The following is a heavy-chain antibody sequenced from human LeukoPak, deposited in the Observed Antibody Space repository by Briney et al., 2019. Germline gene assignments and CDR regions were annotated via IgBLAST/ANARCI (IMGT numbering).Heavy chain of an antibody. V-gene: IGHV3-7*01. J-gene: IGHJ4*02. CDR2: IKQDGSQK. Sequence: GGSLRLSCAASGFTFSDYYMSWIRQAPGKGLEWVANIKQDGSQKYYVDSVKGRFTISRDNSKNTLYLQMNSLRAEDTAVYYCAREDSSGYFDYWGQGTLVTVSS. CDR1: GFTFSDYY. D-gene: IGHD3-22*01. CDR3: AREDSSGYFDY.